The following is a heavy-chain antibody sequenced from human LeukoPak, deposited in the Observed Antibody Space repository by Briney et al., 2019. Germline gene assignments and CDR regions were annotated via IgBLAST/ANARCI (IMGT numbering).Heavy chain of an antibody. CDR3: VKGRYCGGTSCSYFDC. CDR1: GFTFSSNA. J-gene: IGHJ4*02. V-gene: IGHV3-23*01. Sequence: GGSLRLSCAASGFTFSSNAMSWVRQAPGKGLEWVSTITAGGGSTYYADSVKGRFTISRDNSKNTLYLQMNSLRAEDTAIYYCVKGRYCGGTSCSYFDCWGQGTLVAFSS. D-gene: IGHD2-2*01. CDR2: ITAGGGST.